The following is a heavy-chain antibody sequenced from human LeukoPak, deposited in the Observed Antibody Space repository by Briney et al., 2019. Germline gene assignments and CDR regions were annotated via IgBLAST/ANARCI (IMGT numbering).Heavy chain of an antibody. D-gene: IGHD4-23*01. V-gene: IGHV3-9*01. CDR1: GFTFSSYW. CDR3: AKAGSVGGKGTLYYFDS. Sequence: GGSLRLSCAASGFTFSSYWMHWVRQPPGKGLEWVSDINWNSGRIDYADSVKGRFTVSRDNAKNSLYLQMYSLRPEDTAFYYCAKAGSVGGKGTLYYFDSWGQGTLVTVSS. J-gene: IGHJ4*02. CDR2: INWNSGRI.